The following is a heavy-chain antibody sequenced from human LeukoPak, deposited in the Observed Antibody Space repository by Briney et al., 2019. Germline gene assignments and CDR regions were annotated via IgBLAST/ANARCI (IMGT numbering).Heavy chain of an antibody. CDR3: ASTPARKNNWFDP. V-gene: IGHV1-69*04. D-gene: IGHD2-2*01. CDR2: IIPILGIA. J-gene: IGHJ5*02. Sequence: GASVKVSCKASGGTFSSYAISWVRQAPGQGLEWMGRIIPILGIANYAQKFQGRVTITADKSTSTAYMELSSLRSEDTAVYYCASTPARKNNWFDPWRQGTLVTVSS. CDR1: GGTFSSYA.